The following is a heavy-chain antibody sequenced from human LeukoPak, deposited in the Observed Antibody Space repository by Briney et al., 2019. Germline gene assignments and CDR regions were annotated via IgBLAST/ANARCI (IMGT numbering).Heavy chain of an antibody. CDR2: ISWDGGST. V-gene: IGHV3-43*01. J-gene: IGHJ6*02. Sequence: PGGSLRLSCAASGFTFDDCTMHWVRQAPGKGLEWVSLISWDGGSTYYADSVKGRFTISRDNSKNSLYLQMNSLRTEDTALYYCAKDTSRGHYYYGMDVWGQGTTVTVSS. CDR1: GFTFDDCT. CDR3: AKDTSRGHYYYGMDV. D-gene: IGHD3-10*01.